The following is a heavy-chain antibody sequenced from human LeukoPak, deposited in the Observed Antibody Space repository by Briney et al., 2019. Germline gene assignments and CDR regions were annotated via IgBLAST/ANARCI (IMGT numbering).Heavy chain of an antibody. Sequence: GALRLSCTASGFTFSSYAMHWVRQAPGKGLEWVAVISYDGSNKYYADSVKGRFTISRDNSKNTLYLQMNSLRAEDTAVYYCARVYLPAMYSSGSYYGVDVWGQGTTVTVS. J-gene: IGHJ6*02. V-gene: IGHV3-30-3*01. D-gene: IGHD6-19*01. CDR2: ISYDGSNK. CDR3: ARVYLPAMYSSGSYYGVDV. CDR1: GFTFSSYA.